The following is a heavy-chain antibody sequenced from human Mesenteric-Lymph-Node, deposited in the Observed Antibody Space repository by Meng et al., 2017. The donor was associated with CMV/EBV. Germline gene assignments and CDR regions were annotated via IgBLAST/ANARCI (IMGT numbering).Heavy chain of an antibody. J-gene: IGHJ3*02. V-gene: IGHV4-34*01. CDR3: ASPGTYQLLYDSYAFDI. D-gene: IGHD2-2*02. CDR1: GGSFSGYY. CDR2: INHSGST. Sequence: GSLRLSCAVYGGSFSGYYWSWIRQPPGKGLEWIGEINHSGSTNYNPSLKSRVTISVDTSKNQFSLKLSSVTAADTAVYYCASPGTYQLLYDSYAFDIWGQGTMVTVSS.